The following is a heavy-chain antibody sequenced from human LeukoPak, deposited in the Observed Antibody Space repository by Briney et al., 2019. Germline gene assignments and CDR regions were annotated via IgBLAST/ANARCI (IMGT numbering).Heavy chain of an antibody. D-gene: IGHD3-10*01. V-gene: IGHV3-48*04. Sequence: PGGSLRLSCAASGFTFSSYSMNWVRQAPGKGLEWVSYISSSSSTIYYADSVKGRFTISRDNAKNSLYLQMNSLRAEDTAVYYCARDKYYGSGLPGNWFDPWGQGTLVTVSS. CDR3: ARDKYYGSGLPGNWFDP. CDR1: GFTFSSYS. CDR2: ISSSSSTI. J-gene: IGHJ5*02.